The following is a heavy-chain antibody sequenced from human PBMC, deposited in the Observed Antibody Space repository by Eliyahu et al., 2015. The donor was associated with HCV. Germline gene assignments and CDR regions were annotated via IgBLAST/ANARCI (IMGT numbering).Heavy chain of an antibody. CDR1: GFTFSSYE. CDR2: ISSSGSTI. D-gene: IGHD4-11*01. CDR3: ARAKIVTTYYYYYGMDV. V-gene: IGHV3-48*03. J-gene: IGHJ6*02. Sequence: EVQLVESGGGLVQXGGSLRLSCAASGFTFSSYEMNWVRQAPGKGLEWVSYISSSGSTIYYADSVKGRFTISRDNAKNSLYLQMNSLRAEDTAVYYCARAKIVTTYYYYYGMDVWGQGTTVTVSS.